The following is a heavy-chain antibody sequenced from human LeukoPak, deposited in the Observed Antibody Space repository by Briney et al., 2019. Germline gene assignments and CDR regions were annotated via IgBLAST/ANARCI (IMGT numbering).Heavy chain of an antibody. CDR1: GFTFSNYW. CDR3: ARGERRCSGGYCYYYYYMDV. D-gene: IGHD2-15*01. CDR2: VKTDGSET. Sequence: GGSLRLSCAASGFTFSNYWMHWVRQAPGKGLVWVSRVKTDGSETSYADSVKGRFTISRDNARNTLFLQLNSLRAEDTAMYYCARGERRCSGGYCYYYYYMDVWGKGTTVTVSS. V-gene: IGHV3-74*01. J-gene: IGHJ6*03.